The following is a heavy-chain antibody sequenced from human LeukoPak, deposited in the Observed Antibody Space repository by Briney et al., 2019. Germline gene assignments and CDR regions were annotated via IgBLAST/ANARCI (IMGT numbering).Heavy chain of an antibody. Sequence: PGGSLRLSCAASGFTFSSYAMSWVRQAPGKGLEWVSAVSACGCNTCYADSVKGRFTISRDNSKNTLCLQMNSLRDEDRAVYYCAKAAQRTRQGYFDYWGQGTLVTVSS. CDR2: VSACGCNT. CDR3: AKAAQRTRQGYFDY. D-gene: IGHD6-6*01. J-gene: IGHJ4*02. V-gene: IGHV3-23*01. CDR1: GFTFSSYA.